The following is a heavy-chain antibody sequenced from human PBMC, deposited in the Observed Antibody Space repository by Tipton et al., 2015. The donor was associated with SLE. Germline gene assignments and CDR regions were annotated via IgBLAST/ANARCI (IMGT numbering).Heavy chain of an antibody. V-gene: IGHV3-74*01. Sequence: GSLRLSCAASGFTFSSYWMHWVRQAPGKGLVWVSRINSDGSSTDYEDSVKGRFTISRDNAKKTVFLQMHSLRADDTGVYYCAKAGRTLRKGDAFDVWGQGTMVTVSS. CDR1: GFTFSSYW. J-gene: IGHJ3*01. CDR3: AKAGRTLRKGDAFDV. CDR2: INSDGSST.